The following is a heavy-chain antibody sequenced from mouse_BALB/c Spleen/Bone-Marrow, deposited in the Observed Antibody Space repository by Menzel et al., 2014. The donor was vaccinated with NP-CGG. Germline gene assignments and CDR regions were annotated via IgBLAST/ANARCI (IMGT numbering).Heavy chain of an antibody. Sequence: VKVVESGPGLVSPSQSLSIPCTVSGFSLTDYGVHWVRQPPGKGLEWLGIIGIGGSTNYNSALMSRLSIDKDNSKSQVFLKMNSLQTDDTAMYYCARASYYYGSGYDYWGQGTTLTVSS. J-gene: IGHJ2*01. CDR2: IGIGGST. CDR1: GFSLTDYG. D-gene: IGHD1-1*01. CDR3: ARASYYYGSGYDY. V-gene: IGHV2-9*02.